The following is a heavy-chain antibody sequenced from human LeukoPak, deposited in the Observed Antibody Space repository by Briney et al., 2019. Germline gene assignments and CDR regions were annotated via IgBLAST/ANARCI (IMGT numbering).Heavy chain of an antibody. CDR1: GYTFTSYY. CDR2: ISSNGGST. J-gene: IGHJ4*02. D-gene: IGHD6-6*01. V-gene: IGHV3-64*01. CDR3: ARDLYSSSPEILFGY. Sequence: ASVKVSCKASGYTFTSYYMHWVRQAPGKGLEYVSAISSNGGSTYYANSVKGRFTISRDNSKNTLYLQMGSLRAEDMAVYYCARDLYSSSPEILFGYWGQGTLVTVSS.